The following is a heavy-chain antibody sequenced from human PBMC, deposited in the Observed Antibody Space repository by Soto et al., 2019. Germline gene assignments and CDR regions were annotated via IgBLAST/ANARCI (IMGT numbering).Heavy chain of an antibody. J-gene: IGHJ6*03. CDR2: MNPNSGNT. CDR3: ARGPYYYYYMDV. V-gene: IGHV1-8*01. Sequence: ASVKVSCKASGYTFTSYDINWVRQVTGQGLEWMGWMNPNSGNTGYAQKFQGRLTMTRNTSISTAYMELSSLRSEDTAVYYCARGPYYYYYMDVWGKGTTVTVSS. CDR1: GYTFTSYD.